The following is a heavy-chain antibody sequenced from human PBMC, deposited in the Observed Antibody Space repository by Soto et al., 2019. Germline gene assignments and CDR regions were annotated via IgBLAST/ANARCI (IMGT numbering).Heavy chain of an antibody. CDR1: GYSFTSYW. CDR3: ARQRTMVRGVNFDYYYGMDV. CDR2: IYPGDSDT. J-gene: IGHJ6*02. V-gene: IGHV5-51*01. D-gene: IGHD3-10*01. Sequence: PGESLKISCKGSGYSFTSYWIGWVRQMPGKGLEWMGIIYPGDSDTRYSPSFQGQVTISADKSISTAYLQWSSLKASDTAMYYCARQRTMVRGVNFDYYYGMDVWGQGTTVTVSS.